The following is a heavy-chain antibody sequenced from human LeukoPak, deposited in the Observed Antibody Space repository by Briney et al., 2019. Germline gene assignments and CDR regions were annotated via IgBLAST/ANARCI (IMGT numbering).Heavy chain of an antibody. CDR2: ISGSNSYI. D-gene: IGHD1-1*01. CDR3: ARALTTLTYEGY. V-gene: IGHV3-21*01. Sequence: GGSLRLSCAASGFTFSSYAMSWVRQAPGKGLEWVSSISGSNSYIFYADSVKGRFTVSRDNAKDSLYLQMNSLRAEDTAVYYCARALTTLTYEGYWGQGTLVTISS. CDR1: GFTFSSYA. J-gene: IGHJ4*02.